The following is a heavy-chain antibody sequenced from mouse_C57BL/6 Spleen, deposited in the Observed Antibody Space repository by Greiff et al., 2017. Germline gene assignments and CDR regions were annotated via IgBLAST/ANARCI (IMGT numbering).Heavy chain of an antibody. D-gene: IGHD1-3*01. CDR3: ARYNSPYFDY. CDR2: IAPSDSYT. Sequence: QVQLQQPGAELVRPGTSVKLSCKASGYTFTSYWMHWVKQRPGQGLEWIGVIAPSDSYTNYNQKFKGKATLTVDTSSSTAYMQLSSLTSEDSAVYYCARYNSPYFDYWGQGTTLTVSS. J-gene: IGHJ2*01. CDR1: GYTFTSYW. V-gene: IGHV1-59*01.